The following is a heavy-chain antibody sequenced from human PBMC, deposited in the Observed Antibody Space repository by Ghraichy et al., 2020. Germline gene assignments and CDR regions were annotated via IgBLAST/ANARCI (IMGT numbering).Heavy chain of an antibody. CDR3: ARLDYYDSSGGEFDP. V-gene: IGHV1-2*02. D-gene: IGHD3-22*01. CDR1: GYTFTGYY. J-gene: IGHJ5*02. CDR2: INPNSGGT. Sequence: ASVKVSCKASGYTFTGYYMHWVRQAPGQGLEWMGWINPNSGGTNYAQKFQGRVTMTRDTSISPAYMELSRLRSDDTAVYYCARLDYYDSSGGEFDPWGQGTLVTVSS.